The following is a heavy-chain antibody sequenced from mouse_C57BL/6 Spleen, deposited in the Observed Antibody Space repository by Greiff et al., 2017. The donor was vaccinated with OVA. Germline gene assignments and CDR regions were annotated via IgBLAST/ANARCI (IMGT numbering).Heavy chain of an antibody. CDR3: ARGNGYDEDAMDY. CDR1: GYTFTSYW. J-gene: IGHJ4*01. CDR2: IDPSDSYT. D-gene: IGHD2-2*01. V-gene: IGHV1-50*01. Sequence: QVQLQQSGAELVKPGASVKLSCKASGYTFTSYWMQWVKQRPGQGLEWIGEIDPSDSYTNYNQKFKGKATLTVDTSSSTAYMQLSSLTSEDSAVYYCARGNGYDEDAMDYWGQGTSVTVSS.